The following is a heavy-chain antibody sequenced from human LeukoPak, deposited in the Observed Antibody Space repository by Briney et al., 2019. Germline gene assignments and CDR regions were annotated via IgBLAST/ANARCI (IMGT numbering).Heavy chain of an antibody. J-gene: IGHJ4*02. CDR2: MSGSGDHT. CDR1: GFTFSSYA. V-gene: IGHV3-23*01. D-gene: IGHD3-22*01. Sequence: GGSLRLSCAASGFTFSSYAMSWVRQAPGKGLEWVSAMSGSGDHTYYADSVKGRFTISRDNSKNTLYLRMNSLRAEDTAVYYCANLVFDSSGYSYFDYWGQGTLVTVSS. CDR3: ANLVFDSSGYSYFDY.